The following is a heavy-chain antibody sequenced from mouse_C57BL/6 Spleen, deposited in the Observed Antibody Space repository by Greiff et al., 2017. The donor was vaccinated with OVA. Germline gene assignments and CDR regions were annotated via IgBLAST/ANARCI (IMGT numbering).Heavy chain of an antibody. CDR1: GYTFTSYG. Sequence: QVQLQQSGAELARPGASVKLSCKASGYTFTSYGISWVKQRTGQGLEWIGEIYPRSGNTYYNEKFKGKATLTADKSSSTAYMELRSLTSEDSAVYFCARWGKSYDGSLYAMDYWGQGTSVTVSS. CDR2: IYPRSGNT. D-gene: IGHD2-3*01. J-gene: IGHJ4*01. CDR3: ARWGKSYDGSLYAMDY. V-gene: IGHV1-81*01.